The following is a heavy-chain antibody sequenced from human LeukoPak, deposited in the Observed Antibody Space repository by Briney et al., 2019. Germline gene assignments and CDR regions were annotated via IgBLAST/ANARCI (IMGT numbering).Heavy chain of an antibody. CDR1: GFSFSSYW. D-gene: IGHD5-18*01. CDR2: IKQDGSER. CDR3: ARGQSYGYSYGTDAFDI. J-gene: IGHJ3*02. Sequence: GGSLRLSCAASGFSFSSYWMSWVRQDPGKGLEWVANIKQDGSERYYVDSVKGRFTISRDNAKNSLYLQMNSLRAEDTAVYYCARGQSYGYSYGTDAFDIWGQGTMVTVSS. V-gene: IGHV3-7*01.